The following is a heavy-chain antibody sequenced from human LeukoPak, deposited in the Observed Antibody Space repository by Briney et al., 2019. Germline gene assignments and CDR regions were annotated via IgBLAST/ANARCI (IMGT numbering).Heavy chain of an antibody. J-gene: IGHJ4*02. V-gene: IGHV4-34*01. CDR1: GGSFSGYY. D-gene: IGHD2-15*01. CDR3: TRGVVAATLAY. Sequence: SETLSLTCAVYGGSFSGYYWSWIRQPPGKGLEWIGETNHSGSTNYNPSLKSRVTISVDTSKNQFSLKLSSVTAADTAVYYCTRGVVAATLAYWGQGTLVTVSS. CDR2: TNHSGST.